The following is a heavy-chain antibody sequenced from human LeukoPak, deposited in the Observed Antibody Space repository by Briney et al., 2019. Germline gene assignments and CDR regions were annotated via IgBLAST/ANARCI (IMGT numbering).Heavy chain of an antibody. J-gene: IGHJ4*02. D-gene: IGHD1-26*01. CDR1: GGTFSSYA. CDR2: IIPIFGIA. Sequence: GASVKVSCEASGGTFSSYAISWVRQAPGQGLEWMGRIIPIFGIANYAQKFQGRVTITADKSTSTAYMELSSLRSEDTAVYYCARDGGGWELLPPDYWGQGTLVTVSS. V-gene: IGHV1-69*04. CDR3: ARDGGGWELLPPDY.